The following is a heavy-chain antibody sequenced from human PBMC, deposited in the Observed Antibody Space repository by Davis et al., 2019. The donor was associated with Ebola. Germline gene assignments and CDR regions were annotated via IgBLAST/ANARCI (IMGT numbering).Heavy chain of an antibody. J-gene: IGHJ4*02. V-gene: IGHV3-7*01. CDR3: VRDAGWQRLDN. CDR2: IKQDGSQK. D-gene: IGHD2-15*01. CDR1: GFTFTSFW. Sequence: GESLKISCAASGFTFTSFWMTWVRQAPGKGLEWVAHIKQDGSQKYYVDSVKGRFPISRDNAQTSVSLQMNSLRVEDTGIYYCVRDAGWQRLDNWGQGTLVTVSS.